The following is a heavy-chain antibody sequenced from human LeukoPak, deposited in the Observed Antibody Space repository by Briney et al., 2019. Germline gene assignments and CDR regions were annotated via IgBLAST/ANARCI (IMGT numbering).Heavy chain of an antibody. CDR1: GGSISSSSYY. D-gene: IGHD6-13*01. CDR3: ATPFIAAAALDY. V-gene: IGHV4-39*01. CDR2: IYYSGST. J-gene: IGHJ4*02. Sequence: SETLSLTCTVSGGSISSSSYYWGWIRQPPGKGLEWIGSIYYSGSTYYNPSLKSRVTISVDTSRNQFSLKLSSVTAADTAVYYCATPFIAAAALDYWGRGTLVTVSS.